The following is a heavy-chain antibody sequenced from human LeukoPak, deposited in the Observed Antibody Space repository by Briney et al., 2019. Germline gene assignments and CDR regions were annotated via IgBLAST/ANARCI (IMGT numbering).Heavy chain of an antibody. CDR1: GYTFTSYA. CDR2: INAGNGNT. V-gene: IGHV1-3*01. D-gene: IGHD3-10*01. J-gene: IGHJ3*02. Sequence: ASEKVSCKASGYTFTSYAMHWVRQAPGQRLEWMGWINAGNGNTKYSQKFQGRVTITRDTSASTAYMELSSLRSEDTAVYYCARDMVRGVNDAFDIWGQGTMVTVSS. CDR3: ARDMVRGVNDAFDI.